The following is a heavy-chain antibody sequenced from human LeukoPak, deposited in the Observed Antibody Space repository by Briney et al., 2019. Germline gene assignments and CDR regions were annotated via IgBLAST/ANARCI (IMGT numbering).Heavy chain of an antibody. J-gene: IGHJ4*02. Sequence: GGSLRLSCAASGFTFSSYAMSWVRQAPGKGLEWVSAISGSGGSTYYADSVKGRFTISRDNPKNTLYLQMNSLRAEDTAVYYCAKDHSYDFWSGWGQGTLVTVSS. CDR2: ISGSGGST. D-gene: IGHD3-3*01. V-gene: IGHV3-23*01. CDR1: GFTFSSYA. CDR3: AKDHSYDFWSG.